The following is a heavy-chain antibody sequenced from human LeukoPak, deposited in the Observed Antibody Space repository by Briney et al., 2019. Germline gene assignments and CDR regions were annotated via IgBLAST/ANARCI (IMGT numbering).Heavy chain of an antibody. Sequence: PGRSLRLSCAASGFTFSHYGFHWVRQAPDKGLEWVALIWYDGSNKYYADSVKGRFTISRDNSKNTLYLQMNSLRAEDTAVYYCARDLGTTNYYFDYWGQGTLVTVSS. CDR1: GFTFSHYG. J-gene: IGHJ4*02. CDR2: IWYDGSNK. CDR3: ARDLGTTNYYFDY. D-gene: IGHD1-26*01. V-gene: IGHV3-33*01.